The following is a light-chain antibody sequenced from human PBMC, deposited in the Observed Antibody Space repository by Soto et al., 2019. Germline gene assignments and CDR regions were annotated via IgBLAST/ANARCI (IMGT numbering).Light chain of an antibody. CDR1: SSDVGSYNL. V-gene: IGLV2-23*01. CDR2: EGS. Sequence: QSALTQPASVSGSPGQSITISCTGTSSDVGSYNLVSWYQQHPGKAPQLMIYEGSKRPSGVSKRFSGSKSGNTASLTISGLQAEDEADYYCCSYAGSSTVVFGGGTQLTVL. CDR3: CSYAGSSTVV. J-gene: IGLJ2*01.